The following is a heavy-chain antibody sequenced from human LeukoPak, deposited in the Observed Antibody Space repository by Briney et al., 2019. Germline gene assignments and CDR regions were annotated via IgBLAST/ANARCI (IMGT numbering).Heavy chain of an antibody. CDR1: GDSVSSNSAA. CDR3: ARDKEPRVATPFDY. CDR2: TYYRSKWYN. J-gene: IGHJ4*02. V-gene: IGHV6-1*01. D-gene: IGHD5-12*01. Sequence: SQTLSLTCAISGDSVSSNSAAWNWIRQSPSRGLEWLGRTYYRSKWYNDYAVSVKSRITINPGTSKNQFSLQLNSVTPGDTAVYYCARDKEPRVATPFDYWGQGTLVTVSS.